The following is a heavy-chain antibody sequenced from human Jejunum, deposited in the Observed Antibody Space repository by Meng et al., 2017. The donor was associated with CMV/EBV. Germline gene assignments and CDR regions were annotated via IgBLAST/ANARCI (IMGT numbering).Heavy chain of an antibody. CDR3: ARRGYYYDSSGYSPSDY. CDR2: ISPNTGAT. V-gene: IGHV1-2*02. D-gene: IGHD3-22*01. Sequence: VRLVPAGADVKNPGASVKVSCRASGYSFTDYYIHWVRQAPEQGLEWMGWISPNTGATNFAQNFQGRVTMTRDTSVSATYMELRNLRSDDTAVYYCARRGYYYDSSGYSPSDYWGQGTLVTVSS. J-gene: IGHJ4*02. CDR1: GYSFTDYY.